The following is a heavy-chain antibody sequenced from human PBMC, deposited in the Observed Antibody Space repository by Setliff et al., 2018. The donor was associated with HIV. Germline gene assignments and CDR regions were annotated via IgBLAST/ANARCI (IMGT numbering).Heavy chain of an antibody. CDR2: INPSGGRT. CDR1: GYTFGNYY. Sequence: ASVKVSCKASGYTFGNYYMHWVRQAPGQGLEWVGIINPSGGRTKYGQRFQGRVTMTRDTSTSTVYMELSSLRSDDTAVYYCARGPYGDPWKLFDPWGQGLLVTV. V-gene: IGHV1-46*01. J-gene: IGHJ5*02. CDR3: ARGPYGDPWKLFDP. D-gene: IGHD4-17*01.